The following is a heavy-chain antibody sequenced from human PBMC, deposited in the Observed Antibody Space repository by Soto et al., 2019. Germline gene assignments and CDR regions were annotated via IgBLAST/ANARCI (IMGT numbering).Heavy chain of an antibody. CDR3: TRDPSDSFHGDY. J-gene: IGHJ4*01. CDR1: GFTVSNTY. V-gene: IGHV3-66*01. D-gene: IGHD3-22*01. Sequence: GGSLRLSCAASGFTVSNTYLSWVRQAPGKGLEWVSAVYSDGSTHYADSVKGRFTISRDNSKNTLYLQMYNLRAEDTAVYYCTRDPSDSFHGDYWGHGTLVTVFS. CDR2: VYSDGST.